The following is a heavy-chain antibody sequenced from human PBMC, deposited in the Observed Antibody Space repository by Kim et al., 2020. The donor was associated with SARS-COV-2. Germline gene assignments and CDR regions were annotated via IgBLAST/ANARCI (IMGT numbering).Heavy chain of an antibody. V-gene: IGHV3-9*01. CDR2: I. Sequence: IDYADSVKGRFTSSRDFAENSLYLQMNSLRVDDTALYYCGKDLVPGGLDVWGQGTTVTVSS. D-gene: IGHD2-8*02. J-gene: IGHJ6*02. CDR3: GKDLVPGGLDV.